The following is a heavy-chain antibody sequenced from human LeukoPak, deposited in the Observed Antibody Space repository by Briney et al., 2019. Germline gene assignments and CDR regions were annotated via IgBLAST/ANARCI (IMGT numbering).Heavy chain of an antibody. Sequence: TGGSLRLSCAASGFTFSSYWMSWVRQAPGKGLEWVANIKQDGREKYYVDSVKGPFTISRDNAKNSLYLQINSLRAEDTGVYYCARERDTAMVRSGAFDIWGQGTMVTVSS. D-gene: IGHD5-18*01. CDR3: ARERDTAMVRSGAFDI. CDR1: GFTFSSYW. J-gene: IGHJ3*02. CDR2: IKQDGREK. V-gene: IGHV3-7*03.